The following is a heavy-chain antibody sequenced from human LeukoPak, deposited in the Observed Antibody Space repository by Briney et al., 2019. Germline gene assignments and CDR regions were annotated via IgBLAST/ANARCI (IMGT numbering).Heavy chain of an antibody. CDR2: ITSDGSST. D-gene: IGHD3-10*01. J-gene: IGHJ3*02. CDR1: GFTFSCYW. CDR3: ARDGGDDAFDI. Sequence: PGGSLRLSCAASGFTFSCYWMHWVRQAPGKGLVWVSRITSDGSSTSYADSVKGRFTISRDNAKNTLYLQMNSLRAEDTAVYYCARDGGDDAFDIWGQGTMVTVSS. V-gene: IGHV3-74*01.